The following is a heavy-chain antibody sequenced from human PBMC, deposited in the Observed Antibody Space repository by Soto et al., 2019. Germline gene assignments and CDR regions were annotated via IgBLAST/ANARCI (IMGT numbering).Heavy chain of an antibody. CDR3: ARPYCSGGSCYYYGMDV. V-gene: IGHV1-69*13. D-gene: IGHD2-15*01. J-gene: IGHJ6*02. Sequence: ASVKVSCKASGGTFSSYAISWVRQAPGQGLEWMGGIIPIFGTANYAQKFQGRVTITADESTSTAYMELSSLRSEDTAVYYCARPYCSGGSCYYYGMDVWGQGTTVTVSS. CDR1: GGTFSSYA. CDR2: IIPIFGTA.